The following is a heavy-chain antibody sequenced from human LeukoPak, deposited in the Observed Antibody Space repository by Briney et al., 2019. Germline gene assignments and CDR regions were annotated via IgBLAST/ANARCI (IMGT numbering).Heavy chain of an antibody. CDR2: ISCYNGDT. J-gene: IGHJ4*02. D-gene: IGHD1-26*01. Sequence: ASVKVSCKASGYTFNRYGISWVRQAPGQGLEWMGWISCYNGDTKYAQKFQGRVSMTTDTSTSTAHMELRSLRSDDTAVYYCARGFQWELQAGYYFDYWGQGTLVTVSS. V-gene: IGHV1-18*01. CDR1: GYTFNRYG. CDR3: ARGFQWELQAGYYFDY.